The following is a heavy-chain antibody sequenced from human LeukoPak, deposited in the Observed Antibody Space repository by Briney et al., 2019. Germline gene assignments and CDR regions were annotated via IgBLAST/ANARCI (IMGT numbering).Heavy chain of an antibody. CDR1: GFTFSSYA. Sequence: GGSLRLSCAASGFTFSSYAMHWVRQAPGKGLEWVAVISYDGSNKYYADSVKGRFTISRDNSKNTLYLQMNSLRAEDTAVYYCARGDSGSSYSYYFDFWGQGTLVTVSS. D-gene: IGHD1-26*01. V-gene: IGHV3-30-3*01. CDR2: ISYDGSNK. CDR3: ARGDSGSSYSYYFDF. J-gene: IGHJ4*02.